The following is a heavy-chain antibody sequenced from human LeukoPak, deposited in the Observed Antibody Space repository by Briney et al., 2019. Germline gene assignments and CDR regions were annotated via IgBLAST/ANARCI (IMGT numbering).Heavy chain of an antibody. CDR3: ARDSLASTSDY. Sequence: PGRSLRLSCAASGFTFSSYAMHWVRQAPGKGLEWVAVISYDGSNKYYADSVKGRFTISRDNSKNTLYLQMNSLRAEDTAVYYCARDSLASTSDYWGQGTLVTVSS. J-gene: IGHJ4*02. D-gene: IGHD2-2*01. CDR2: ISYDGSNK. V-gene: IGHV3-30-3*01. CDR1: GFTFSSYA.